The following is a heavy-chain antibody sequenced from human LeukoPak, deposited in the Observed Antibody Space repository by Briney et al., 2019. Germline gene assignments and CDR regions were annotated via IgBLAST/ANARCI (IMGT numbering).Heavy chain of an antibody. D-gene: IGHD3-3*01. V-gene: IGHV1-3*01. CDR1: GYTFTSYA. J-gene: IGHJ5*02. Sequence: GASVKVSCKASGYTFTSYAMHWVRQAPGQRLEWMGWINAGNGNTKYSQKFQGRVTITRDTSASTAYMELSSLRSEDTAVYYCARVLSDYDFWSGSPAFDPWGQGTLVTVSS. CDR3: ARVLSDYDFWSGSPAFDP. CDR2: INAGNGNT.